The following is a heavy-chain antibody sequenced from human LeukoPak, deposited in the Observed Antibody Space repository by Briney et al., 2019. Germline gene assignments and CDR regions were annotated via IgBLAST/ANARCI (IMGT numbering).Heavy chain of an antibody. D-gene: IGHD1-26*01. J-gene: IGHJ3*02. Sequence: PGEALKISCKGSGYSFTSYWIGWVRQTPGKGLEWMGIIYPGDSDTRYSPSFQGKLTISADKSINTAYLQWSSLKASDTAMYYCARQYSGSLFDDFDIWGQGTMVTVSS. CDR3: ARQYSGSLFDDFDI. CDR2: IYPGDSDT. V-gene: IGHV5-51*01. CDR1: GYSFTSYW.